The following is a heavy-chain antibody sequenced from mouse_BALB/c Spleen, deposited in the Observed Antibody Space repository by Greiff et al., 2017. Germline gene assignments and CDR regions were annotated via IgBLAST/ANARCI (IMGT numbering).Heavy chain of an antibody. CDR2: ISSGSSTI. D-gene: IGHD6-1*01. CDR3: ARGASAGPVDY. J-gene: IGHJ2*01. Sequence: EVMLVESGGGLVQPGGSRKLSCAASGFTFSSFGMHWVRQAPEKGLEWVAYISSGSSTIYYADTVKGRFTISRDNPKNTLFLQMTSLRSEDTAMYYCARGASAGPVDYWGQGTTLTVSS. V-gene: IGHV5-17*02. CDR1: GFTFSSFG.